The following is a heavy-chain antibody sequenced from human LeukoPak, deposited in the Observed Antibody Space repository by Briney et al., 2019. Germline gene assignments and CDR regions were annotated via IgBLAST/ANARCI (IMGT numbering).Heavy chain of an antibody. CDR3: ARDSYNGDYVPGYFQH. V-gene: IGHV3-48*03. CDR2: ISGTGNTI. CDR1: GFTFRSSE. Sequence: GGSLRLSCATSGFTFRSSEMNWIRQAPGKGLESVSYISGTGNTIYYTDCVKGRFTISRDNAKNSLYLQMNSPRAEDTAVYYCARDSYNGDYVPGYFQHWGQGTLVTVSS. J-gene: IGHJ1*01. D-gene: IGHD4-17*01.